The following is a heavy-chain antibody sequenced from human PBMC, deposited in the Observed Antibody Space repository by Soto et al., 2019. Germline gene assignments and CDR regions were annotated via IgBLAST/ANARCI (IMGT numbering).Heavy chain of an antibody. CDR2: VSGVGGST. D-gene: IGHD3-3*01. Sequence: EVQLLESGGDLVQPAGSLRLSCAASGFSFSRYAMSWVRQAPGKGLEWVSGVSGVGGSTYYADSVKGRFTISRDNSKDTLYLQMNSLRAEDTAIYYCAKDVARITIFGAGEAFDIWGQGTMVTVFS. CDR1: GFSFSRYA. V-gene: IGHV3-23*01. CDR3: AKDVARITIFGAGEAFDI. J-gene: IGHJ3*02.